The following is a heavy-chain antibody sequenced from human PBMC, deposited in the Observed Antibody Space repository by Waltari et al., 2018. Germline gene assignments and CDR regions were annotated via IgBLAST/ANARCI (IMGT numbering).Heavy chain of an antibody. J-gene: IGHJ5*02. CDR2: INHSGST. D-gene: IGHD2-15*01. V-gene: IGHV4-34*01. CDR3: ARLPGRRYCSGGSCFRWFDP. CDR1: GGSFSGYY. Sequence: QVQLQQWGAGLLKPSETLSLTCAVYGGSFSGYYWSWIRQPPGKGLGWIGEINHSGSTNYNPSLKSRVTISVDTSKNQFSLKLSSVTAADTAVYYCARLPGRRYCSGGSCFRWFDPWGQGTLVTVSS.